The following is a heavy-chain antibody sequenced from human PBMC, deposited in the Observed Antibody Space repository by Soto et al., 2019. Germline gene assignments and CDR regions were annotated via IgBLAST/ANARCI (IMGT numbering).Heavy chain of an antibody. CDR2: INPNSGGG. D-gene: IGHD6-25*01. Sequence: ASVKVSCKASGYTFTGYYMHWVRQAPGQGLEWMGWINPNSGGGNYAQKFQGWVTMTRDTSISTAYMELSRLRSDDTAVYYCARGPAGGAAFRVGWFDPWGQGTLVTVSS. CDR3: ARGPAGGAAFRVGWFDP. V-gene: IGHV1-2*04. CDR1: GYTFTGYY. J-gene: IGHJ5*02.